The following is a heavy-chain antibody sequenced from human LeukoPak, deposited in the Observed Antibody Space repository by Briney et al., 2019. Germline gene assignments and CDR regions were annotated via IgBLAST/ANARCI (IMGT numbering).Heavy chain of an antibody. Sequence: KTSETLSLTCTVSGYSINSGYYWAWIRPPPGKGLECIGNIYHSGGAYYSPSLKSRVTISVDTSKNQFSLKLRSVTAADTAVYYCARFGIVGTTDVFDLWGQGTAVTVSS. D-gene: IGHD1-26*01. CDR2: IYHSGGA. J-gene: IGHJ3*01. CDR1: GYSINSGYY. CDR3: ARFGIVGTTDVFDL. V-gene: IGHV4-38-2*02.